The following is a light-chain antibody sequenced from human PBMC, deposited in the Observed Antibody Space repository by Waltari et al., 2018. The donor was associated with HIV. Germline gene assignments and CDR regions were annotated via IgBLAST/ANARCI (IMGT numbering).Light chain of an antibody. V-gene: IGLV2-14*03. CDR3: SSYVGSSTSWL. CDR2: DVT. Sequence: QSALTQPASVSGSPGQSIVIYCTGTSDDVGYYNYVSWYQQHPGKVPKLVIYDVTSRPSGVSNRFSGSKSGNTASLTISGLRADDEADYYCSSYVGSSTSWLFGGGTKLTV. J-gene: IGLJ3*02. CDR1: SDDVGYYNY.